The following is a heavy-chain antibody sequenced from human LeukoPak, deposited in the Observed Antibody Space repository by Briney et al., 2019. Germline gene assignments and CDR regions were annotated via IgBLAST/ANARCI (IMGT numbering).Heavy chain of an antibody. V-gene: IGHV3-30*01. J-gene: IGHJ5*02. CDR3: ARDSDIVVVTAIPWFDP. Sequence: PGGSLRLSCAASGFTFSSYAMHWVRQAPGKGLEWVAVISYDGSNKYYADSVKGRFTISRDNSKNTLYLQMNSLRAEDTAVYYCARDSDIVVVTAIPWFDPWGQGTLVTVSS. D-gene: IGHD2-21*02. CDR2: ISYDGSNK. CDR1: GFTFSSYA.